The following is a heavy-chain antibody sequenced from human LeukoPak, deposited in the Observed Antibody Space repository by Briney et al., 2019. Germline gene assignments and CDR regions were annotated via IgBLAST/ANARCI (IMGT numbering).Heavy chain of an antibody. V-gene: IGHV3-23*01. CDR3: AKGGSDWCSEVIPDY. Sequence: GGSLRLSCAASGFTFSSYAMSWVRQAPGKGMEWVSAISGSGGSTYYADSVKGRFTISRDKSKNTLYLQMNSLRAEDTAVYYCAKGGSDWCSEVIPDYWGQGTLVTVSS. D-gene: IGHD6-19*01. CDR1: GFTFSSYA. J-gene: IGHJ4*02. CDR2: ISGSGGST.